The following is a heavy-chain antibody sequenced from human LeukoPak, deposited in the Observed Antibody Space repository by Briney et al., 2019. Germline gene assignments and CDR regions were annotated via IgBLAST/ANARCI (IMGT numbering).Heavy chain of an antibody. V-gene: IGHV1-69*04. CDR3: LLMATNQRLLAFDI. J-gene: IGHJ3*02. CDR1: GGTFSSYA. CDR2: IIPILGIA. D-gene: IGHD5-24*01. Sequence: SEKVSCKASGGTFSSYAISWVRQAPGQGLEWMGRIIPILGIANYAQKFQGRVAITADKSTSTAYMELSSLRSEDTAVYYCLLMATNQRLLAFDIWGQGTMVTVSS.